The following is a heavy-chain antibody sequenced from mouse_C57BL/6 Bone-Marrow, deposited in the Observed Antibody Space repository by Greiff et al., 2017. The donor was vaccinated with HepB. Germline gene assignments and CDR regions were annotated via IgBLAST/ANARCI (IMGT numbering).Heavy chain of an antibody. CDR2: ISSGSSTI. Sequence: EVKLMESGGGLVKPGGSLKLSCAASGFTFSDYGMHWVRQAPEKGLEWVAYISSGSSTIYYADTVKGRFTISRDNAKNTLFLQMTSLRSEDTAMYSCTGTLFDYWGQGTTLTVSS. V-gene: IGHV5-17*01. CDR1: GFTFSDYG. D-gene: IGHD4-1*01. CDR3: TGTLFDY. J-gene: IGHJ2*01.